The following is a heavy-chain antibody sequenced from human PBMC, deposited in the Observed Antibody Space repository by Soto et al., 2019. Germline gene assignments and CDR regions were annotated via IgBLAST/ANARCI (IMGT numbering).Heavy chain of an antibody. CDR3: ARDLHYGDSEFNWFDP. J-gene: IGHJ5*02. CDR2: IIPIFGTA. V-gene: IGHV1-69*13. CDR1: GGTFSSYA. D-gene: IGHD4-17*01. Sequence: ASVKVSCKASGGTFSSYAISWVRQAPGQGLEWMGGIIPIFGTANYAQKFQGRVTITADESTSTAYMELSSLRSEDTAVYYCARDLHYGDSEFNWFDPWGQGTLVTVSS.